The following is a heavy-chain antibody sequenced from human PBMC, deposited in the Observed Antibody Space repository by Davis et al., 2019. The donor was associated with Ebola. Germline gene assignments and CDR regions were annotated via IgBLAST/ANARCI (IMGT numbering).Heavy chain of an antibody. CDR2: ISGSGGST. D-gene: IGHD6-19*01. J-gene: IGHJ4*02. CDR3: AKDQRIAVAGPIDY. V-gene: IGHV3-23*01. CDR1: GFTLSSYA. Sequence: GESLKISCAASGFTLSSYAMSWVRQAPGKGLEWASAISGSGGSTYYADSVKGRFTISRDNSKNTLYLQMNSLRAEDTAVYYCAKDQRIAVAGPIDYWGQGTLVTVSS.